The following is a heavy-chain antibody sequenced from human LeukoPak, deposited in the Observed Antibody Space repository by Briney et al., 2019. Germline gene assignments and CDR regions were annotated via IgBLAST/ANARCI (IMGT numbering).Heavy chain of an antibody. CDR1: GDSISSGDYY. D-gene: IGHD3-10*01. CDR2: ISSSGST. V-gene: IGHV4-61*02. CDR3: ARLNLMVRVKYYYYMDV. J-gene: IGHJ6*03. Sequence: PSQTLSLTCTVSGDSISSGDYYWSWIRQPAGKGLEWIGRISSSGSTNYNPSLKSRVTISVDTSKNQFSLKLSSVTAADTAVYYCARLNLMVRVKYYYYMDVWGKGTTVTISS.